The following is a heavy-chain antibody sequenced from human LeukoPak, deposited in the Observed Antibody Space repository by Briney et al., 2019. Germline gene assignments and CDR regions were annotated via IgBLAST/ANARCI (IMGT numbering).Heavy chain of an antibody. CDR1: GYSISSGYY. J-gene: IGHJ4*02. Sequence: PSETLSLTCTVSGYSISSGYYWGWIRQPPGKGLEWIGSINHSGSTYYNPSLKSRVTISVDTSKNQFSLKLSSVTAADTAVYYCARDGWQGYTDYWGQGTLVTVSS. V-gene: IGHV4-38-2*02. CDR3: ARDGWQGYTDY. CDR2: INHSGST. D-gene: IGHD1-1*01.